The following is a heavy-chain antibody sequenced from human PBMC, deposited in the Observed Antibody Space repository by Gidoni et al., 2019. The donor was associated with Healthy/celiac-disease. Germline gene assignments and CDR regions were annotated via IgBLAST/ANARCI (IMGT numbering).Heavy chain of an antibody. V-gene: IGHV1-18*01. Sequence: QVQLVQSGPELKKPGASVKVSCTAPAYPFTIYASSSVSQAPGQGLEWMGWFSAYNGNTNNAQKLQGRVTMTTDTSMRTAYMELRSLRSDDATVYYCARARGTYSSSWYSPTGYYYGMDVWGQGTTVTVSS. CDR3: ARARGTYSSSWYSPTGYYYGMDV. CDR1: AYPFTIYA. CDR2: FSAYNGNT. J-gene: IGHJ6*02. D-gene: IGHD6-13*01.